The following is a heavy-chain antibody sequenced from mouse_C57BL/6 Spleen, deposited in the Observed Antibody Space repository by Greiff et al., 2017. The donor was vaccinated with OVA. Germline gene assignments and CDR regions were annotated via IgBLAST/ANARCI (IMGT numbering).Heavy chain of an antibody. V-gene: IGHV3-6*01. J-gene: IGHJ1*03. Sequence: EVQLQESGPGLVKPSQSLSLTCSVTGYSITSGYYWNWIRQFPGNKLEWMGFISYYGSNNYNSSLKNQISITRETSNNQFFLKLNSVTTEDTATYYCARDTTTVVDWYFDVWGTGTTVTVSS. D-gene: IGHD1-1*01. CDR1: GYSITSGYY. CDR3: ARDTTTVVDWYFDV. CDR2: ISYYGSN.